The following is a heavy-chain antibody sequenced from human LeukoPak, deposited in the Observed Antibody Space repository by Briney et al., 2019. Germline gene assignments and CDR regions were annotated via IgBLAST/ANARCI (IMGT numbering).Heavy chain of an antibody. V-gene: IGHV1-69*13. Sequence: ASVKVSCKASGGTFSGYAISWVRQAPGQGLEWMGGIIPIFGTANYAQKFQGRVTITADESTSTAYMELSSLRSEDTAVYYCARDRNHDSSGYYPGGPNFDYWGQGTLVTVSS. CDR3: ARDRNHDSSGYYPGGPNFDY. J-gene: IGHJ4*02. D-gene: IGHD3-22*01. CDR2: IIPIFGTA. CDR1: GGTFSGYA.